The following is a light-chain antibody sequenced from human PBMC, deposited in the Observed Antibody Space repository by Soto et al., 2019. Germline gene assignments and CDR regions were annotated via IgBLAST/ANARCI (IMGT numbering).Light chain of an antibody. Sequence: QSVLTQPPSVSGAPGQRVTISCTGSSSNIGAGYDVHWYQQLPGTAPKLLIYGNSNRPSGVPDRFSGSKSVTSASLAITGLQAEDEADYYCQSYDSSLSGLGVFGGGTKLTVL. V-gene: IGLV1-40*01. J-gene: IGLJ2*01. CDR1: SSNIGAGYD. CDR3: QSYDSSLSGLGV. CDR2: GNS.